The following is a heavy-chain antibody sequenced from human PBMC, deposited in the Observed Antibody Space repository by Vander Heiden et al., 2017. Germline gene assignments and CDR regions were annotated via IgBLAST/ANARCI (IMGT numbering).Heavy chain of an antibody. CDR1: GFTFSNYA. D-gene: IGHD2-15*01. CDR3: AKDKCTGGSCYQYRY. CDR2: ISGSGGST. J-gene: IGHJ4*02. V-gene: IGHV3-23*01. Sequence: EVQLLESGGGLVQPGGSLRLSCAASGFTFSNYAMSWVRQAPGKGLEWVSGISGSGGSTYYADSVKGRFTISRDNSKNTVYRQTNSLRAEDTAIYYCAKDKCTGGSCYQYRYWGQGTLVTVSS.